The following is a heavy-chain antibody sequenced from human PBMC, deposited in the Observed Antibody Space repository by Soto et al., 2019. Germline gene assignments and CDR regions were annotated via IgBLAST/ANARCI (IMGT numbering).Heavy chain of an antibody. CDR2: IYTAGGT. CDR3: ARALPVAKGGFDP. Sequence: VGSLRLSCAASGFTVSNAYMTWVRQPPGKGLECVSVIYTAGGTNYADSVKGRFIISRDNSKNTLYLQMNSLRAEDTAVYYCARALPVAKGGFDPWGQGTLVTVSS. V-gene: IGHV3-53*01. J-gene: IGHJ5*02. CDR1: GFTVSNAY. D-gene: IGHD2-2*01.